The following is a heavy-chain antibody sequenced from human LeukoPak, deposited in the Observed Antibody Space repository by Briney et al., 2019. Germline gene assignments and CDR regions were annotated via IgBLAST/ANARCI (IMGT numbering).Heavy chain of an antibody. CDR1: GFTFSSYS. J-gene: IGHJ4*02. D-gene: IGHD3-22*01. CDR3: ASSRYYDSSGYFYFDY. CDR2: ISSSSSYT. V-gene: IGHV3-21*04. Sequence: PGGSLRLSCAASGFTFSSYSMNWVRQAPGKGLEWVSSISSSSSYTNYADSVKGRFTISRDNAKNSLYLQMNSLRAEDTAVYYCASSRYYDSSGYFYFDYWGQGTLVTVSS.